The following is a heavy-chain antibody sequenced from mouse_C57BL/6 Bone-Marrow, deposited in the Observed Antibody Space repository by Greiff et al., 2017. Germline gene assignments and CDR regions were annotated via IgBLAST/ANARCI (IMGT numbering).Heavy chain of an antibody. D-gene: IGHD1-1*01. V-gene: IGHV5-6*01. CDR2: ISSGGSYT. J-gene: IGHJ3*01. CDR1: GFTFSSYG. CDR3: ARPLITTVTSY. Sequence: EVQLVESGGDLVKPGGSLKLSCAASGFTFSSYGMSWVRQTPDKRLEWVATISSGGSYTYYPDSVKGRFTISRDNDKNTLYLQMSSLKSEDTAMYYCARPLITTVTSYWGQGTLVTVSA.